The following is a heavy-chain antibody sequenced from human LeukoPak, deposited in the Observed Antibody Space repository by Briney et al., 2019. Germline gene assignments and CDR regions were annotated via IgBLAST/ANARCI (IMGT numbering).Heavy chain of an antibody. CDR3: AKGLVPAVADTTSYYLYYYMDV. Sequence: GSLRLPCAASGFTFSSYAMSWVRQAPGKGLGWVSAISGGGGSTYYADSVKGRFTIPRDNSNNTLYLQMNSLSPEDTAVYYCAKGLVPAVADTTSYYLYYYMDVWGKGTTVTVSS. CDR2: ISGGGGST. V-gene: IGHV3-23*01. D-gene: IGHD6-19*01. J-gene: IGHJ6*03. CDR1: GFTFSSYA.